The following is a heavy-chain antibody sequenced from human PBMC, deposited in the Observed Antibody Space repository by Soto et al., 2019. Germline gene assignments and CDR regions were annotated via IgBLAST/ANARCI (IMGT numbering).Heavy chain of an antibody. J-gene: IGHJ4*02. D-gene: IGHD2-8*02. V-gene: IGHV4-31*03. CDR3: ARDKITGLFDY. CDR2: IYYSGST. CDR1: GGSISSGGYY. Sequence: SETLSLTCTVSGGSISSGGYYWSWIRQHPGKGLEWIGYIYYSGSTYYNPSLKSRVTISVDTSKNQFSLKLSSVTAADTAVYYCARDKITGLFDYWGQGTLVTLL.